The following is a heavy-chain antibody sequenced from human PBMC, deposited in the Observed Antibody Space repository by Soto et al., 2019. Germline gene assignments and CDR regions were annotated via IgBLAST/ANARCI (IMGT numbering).Heavy chain of an antibody. D-gene: IGHD3-22*01. V-gene: IGHV3-21*01. CDR2: ISSSSSYI. CDR1: GFTFSSYS. J-gene: IGHJ3*02. CDR3: AARVVVITEGAFDI. Sequence: GGSLRLSCAASGFTFSSYSMNWVRQAPGKGLEWVSSISSSSSYIYYADSVKGRFTISRDNAKNSLYLQMNSLRAEDTAVYYCAARVVVITEGAFDIWGQGTMVTVSS.